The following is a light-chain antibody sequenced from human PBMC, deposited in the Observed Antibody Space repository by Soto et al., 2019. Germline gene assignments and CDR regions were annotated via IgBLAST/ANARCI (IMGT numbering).Light chain of an antibody. CDR1: QSVNSSY. CDR2: LAS. V-gene: IGKV3-20*01. Sequence: EIVLTQSPGTLSFSPGQRVTLSCRASQSVNSSYLAWYQQKPGQAPRLLIFLASFRATGIPDRFSGSGSGADFTLTISRLEPEDFAVYYCQQYGTSPFTFGQGTRLEI. CDR3: QQYGTSPFT. J-gene: IGKJ5*01.